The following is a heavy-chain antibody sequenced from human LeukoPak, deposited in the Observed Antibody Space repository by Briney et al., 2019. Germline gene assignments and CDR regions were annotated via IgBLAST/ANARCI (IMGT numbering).Heavy chain of an antibody. CDR3: ARSRRKTYYYGSGSGYFDY. Sequence: GGSLRLXCAASGFTFSSYWMSWVRQAPGKGLEWVANIKQGGSEKYYVDSVKGRFTISRDNAKNSLYLQMNSLRAEDTAVYYCARSRRKTYYYGSGSGYFDYWGQGTLVTVSS. V-gene: IGHV3-7*01. D-gene: IGHD3-10*01. CDR2: IKQGGSEK. J-gene: IGHJ4*02. CDR1: GFTFSSYW.